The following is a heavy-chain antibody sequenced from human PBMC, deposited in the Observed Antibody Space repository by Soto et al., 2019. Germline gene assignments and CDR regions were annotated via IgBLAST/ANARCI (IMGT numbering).Heavy chain of an antibody. V-gene: IGHV4-31*03. J-gene: IGHJ5*02. CDR2: IYYSGST. CDR1: GGSISSCGYY. Sequence: LSXTCTGSGGSISSCGYYWSWIRQHPGKGLEWIGYIYYSGSTYYNPSLKSRVTISVDTSKNQFSLKLSSVTAADTAVYYCARAKKGIAAAENWFDHWGRGTLVTVSS. CDR3: ARAKKGIAAAENWFDH. D-gene: IGHD6-13*01.